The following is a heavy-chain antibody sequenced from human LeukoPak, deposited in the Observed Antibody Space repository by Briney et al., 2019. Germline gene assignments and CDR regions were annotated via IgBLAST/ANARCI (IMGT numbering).Heavy chain of an antibody. J-gene: IGHJ6*03. D-gene: IGHD2-15*01. Sequence: GGSLRLSCAASGFTFSSYWMHWVRRAPGKGLVWVSRINSDGSSTSYADSVKGRFTISRDNAKNTLYLQMNSLRAEDTAVYYCARVLHRYYYYMDVWDKGTTVTVSS. CDR3: ARVLHRYYYYMDV. V-gene: IGHV3-74*01. CDR2: INSDGSST. CDR1: GFTFSSYW.